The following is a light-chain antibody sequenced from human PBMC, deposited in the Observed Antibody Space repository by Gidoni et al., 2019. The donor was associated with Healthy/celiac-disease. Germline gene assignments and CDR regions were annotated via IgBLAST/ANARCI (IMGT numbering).Light chain of an antibody. J-gene: IGKJ3*01. Sequence: ELLSTQSSGTLSLSPGVRATLTCPASQSVSSSYLAWSQQKPGQAPRLLIYGASSRATGIPDRFSGSGSGTDFTLTISRLEPEDFAVYYCQQCGSSPRTFGPGTKVEIK. CDR1: QSVSSSY. V-gene: IGKV3-20*01. CDR2: GAS. CDR3: QQCGSSPRT.